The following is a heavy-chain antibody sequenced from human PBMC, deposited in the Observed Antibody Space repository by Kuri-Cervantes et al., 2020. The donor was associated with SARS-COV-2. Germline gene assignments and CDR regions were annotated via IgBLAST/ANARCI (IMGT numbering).Heavy chain of an antibody. CDR2: IYYSGST. CDR3: ARLGGSVTTDEIDY. D-gene: IGHD4-11*01. CDR1: GGSISSGSYY. V-gene: IGHV4-39*01. Sequence: SETLSLTCTVSGGSISSGSYYWGWIRQPPGKGLEWIGSIYYSGSTYYNPSLKSRVTISVDTSKNQFSLKLSSVTAADTAVYYCARLGGSVTTDEIDYWGQGTLVTVSS. J-gene: IGHJ4*02.